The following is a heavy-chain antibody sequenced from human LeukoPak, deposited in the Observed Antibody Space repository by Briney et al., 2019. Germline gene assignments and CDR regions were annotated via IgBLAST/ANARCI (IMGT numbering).Heavy chain of an antibody. D-gene: IGHD6-19*01. CDR2: ISYDGSNK. V-gene: IGHV3-30*04. CDR3: ARGRVAVAGIWWADNWFDP. CDR1: GFTFSSYA. J-gene: IGHJ5*02. Sequence: GGSLRLPCAASGFTFSSYAMHWVRQAPGKGLEWVAVISYDGSNKYYADSVKGRFTISRDNSKNTLYLQMNSLRAEDTAVYYCARGRVAVAGIWWADNWFDPWGQGTLVTVSS.